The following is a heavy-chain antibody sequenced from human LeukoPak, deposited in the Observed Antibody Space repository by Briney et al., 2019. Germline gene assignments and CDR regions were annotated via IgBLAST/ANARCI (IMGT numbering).Heavy chain of an antibody. CDR2: IYYSGST. CDR3: AGDKVEMAPPEGY. D-gene: IGHD5-24*01. J-gene: IGHJ4*02. CDR1: GGSISSSSYY. Sequence: PSETLSLTCTVSGGSISSSSYYWGWIRQPPEKGLEWIGSIYYSGSTYYNPSLKSRVTISVDTSKNQFSLKLSSVTAADTAVYYCAGDKVEMAPPEGYWGQGTLVTVSS. V-gene: IGHV4-39*07.